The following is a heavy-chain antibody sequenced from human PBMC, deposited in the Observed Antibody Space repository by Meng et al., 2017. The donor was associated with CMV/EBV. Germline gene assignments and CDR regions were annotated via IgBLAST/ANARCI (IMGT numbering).Heavy chain of an antibody. J-gene: IGHJ6*02. CDR1: GYTFTSYG. V-gene: IGHV1-18*01. D-gene: IGHD3-3*01. CDR3: ARIGYYTIFGNYYGMDV. Sequence: ASVKASCKASGYTFTSYGISWVRQAPGQGLEWMGWISAYNGNTNYAQKLQGRVTMTTDTSTSTAYMELRSLRSDDTAVYYCARIGYYTIFGNYYGMDVWGQGTTVTVSS. CDR2: ISAYNGNT.